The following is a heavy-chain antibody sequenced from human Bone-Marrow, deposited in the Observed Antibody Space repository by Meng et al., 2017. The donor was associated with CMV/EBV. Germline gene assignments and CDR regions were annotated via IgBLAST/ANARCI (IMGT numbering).Heavy chain of an antibody. Sequence: GGSLRLSCAASGFTFDGYAMHWVRQAPGRGLEWVSGISWKSDSRGYADSVKGRFIVSRDNAKNSLFLQTNSLRPEDTALYYCVKDIGYNYWGNYFDYWGQGSLVTVSS. D-gene: IGHD5-24*01. CDR1: GFTFDGYA. CDR2: ISWKSDSR. J-gene: IGHJ4*02. CDR3: VKDIGYNYWGNYFDY. V-gene: IGHV3-9*01.